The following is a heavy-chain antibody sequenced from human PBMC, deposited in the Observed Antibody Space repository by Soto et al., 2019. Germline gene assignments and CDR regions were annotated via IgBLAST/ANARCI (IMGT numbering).Heavy chain of an antibody. V-gene: IGHV4-59*08. D-gene: IGHD4-17*01. CDR2: IYYSGST. Sequence: QVQLQESGPGLVKPSETLSLTCTVSGGSISSYYWSWIRQPPGKGLEWIGYIYYSGSTNYNPSLKSRVTISVDTSKNQFSLKLSSVTAAHTAVYYCARRYGDYFDYWGQGTLVTVSS. CDR3: ARRYGDYFDY. CDR1: GGSISSYY. J-gene: IGHJ4*02.